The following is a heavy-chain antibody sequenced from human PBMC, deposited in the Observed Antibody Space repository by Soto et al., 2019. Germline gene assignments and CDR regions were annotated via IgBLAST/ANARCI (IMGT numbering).Heavy chain of an antibody. D-gene: IGHD6-19*01. Sequence: SQTLSLTCAISGDSVSSNSAAWNWIRQSPSRGLEWLGRTYYRSKWYNDYAVSVKSRITINPDTSKNQFSLQLNSVTPEDTAVYYCARDGYAGLGGWQWLVPYYYYGMDVWGQGTTVTVSS. CDR1: GDSVSSNSAA. CDR3: ARDGYAGLGGWQWLVPYYYYGMDV. CDR2: TYYRSKWYN. J-gene: IGHJ6*02. V-gene: IGHV6-1*01.